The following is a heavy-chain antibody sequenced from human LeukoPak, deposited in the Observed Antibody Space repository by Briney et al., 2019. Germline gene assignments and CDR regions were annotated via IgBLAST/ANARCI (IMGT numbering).Heavy chain of an antibody. CDR2: ISGSGDNT. D-gene: IGHD2-15*01. Sequence: GGSLRLSCAASGFTFSTYAMSWVRQAPGKGLEWVPGISGSGDNTNYADSVKGRFTISRDNSKNTLSLQMSSLRVEDTAVYYCARDRSCTGGSCYMDVWGRGTTVTVSS. CDR1: GFTFSTYA. V-gene: IGHV3-23*01. CDR3: ARDRSCTGGSCYMDV. J-gene: IGHJ6*03.